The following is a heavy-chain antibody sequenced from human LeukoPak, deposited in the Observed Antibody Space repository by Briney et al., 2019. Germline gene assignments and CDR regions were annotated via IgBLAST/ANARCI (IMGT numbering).Heavy chain of an antibody. V-gene: IGHV3-66*01. CDR2: VYSGGGT. CDR1: GFTFSSYA. Sequence: GGSLRLSCAASGFTFSSYAMSWVRQAPGKGLEWVSTVYSGGGTYYVDSVKGRFTVSRDNSKNTLYIQMNSLRAEDTAVYYCATYSYGVFYWGQGTLVTVSS. CDR3: ATYSYGVFY. D-gene: IGHD5-18*01. J-gene: IGHJ4*02.